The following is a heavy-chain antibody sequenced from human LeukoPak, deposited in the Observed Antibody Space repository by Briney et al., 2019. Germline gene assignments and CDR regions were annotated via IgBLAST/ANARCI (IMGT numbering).Heavy chain of an antibody. J-gene: IGHJ4*02. D-gene: IGHD3-10*01. Sequence: ASVKVSCMASGYXFTGYYIHWVRQAPGQGLEWMGWINPNSGGTNYAQKSQGRVTMTRDTSISTAYMELSSLRSDDTAVYYCASSRSGSYYEGDSFDYWGQGTLVTVSS. CDR1: GYXFTGYY. CDR3: ASSRSGSYYEGDSFDY. CDR2: INPNSGGT. V-gene: IGHV1-2*02.